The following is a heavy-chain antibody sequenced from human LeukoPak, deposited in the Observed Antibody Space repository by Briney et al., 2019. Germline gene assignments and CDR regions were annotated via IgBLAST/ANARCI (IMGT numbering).Heavy chain of an antibody. Sequence: SETLSLTCTVSGVSTTNGIYYWAWIRQPPGKGLEWIGSVHNVGSTYYNLSLRSRVTMSIDTSKNQFSLRLNSVTAVDTAVYYCARHAEYNSGWHFYLDHWGQGILVTVSS. CDR3: ARHAEYNSGWHFYLDH. D-gene: IGHD6-19*01. J-gene: IGHJ4*02. CDR2: VHNVGST. V-gene: IGHV4-39*01. CDR1: GVSTTNGIYY.